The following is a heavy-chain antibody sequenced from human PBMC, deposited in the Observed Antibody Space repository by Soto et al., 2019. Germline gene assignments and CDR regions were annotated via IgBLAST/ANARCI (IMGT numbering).Heavy chain of an antibody. V-gene: IGHV3-23*01. CDR2: ISGSGGST. J-gene: IGHJ6*02. CDR1: GFTFSSYT. Sequence: GGSLRLSCAASGFTFSSYTMSWVRQAPGKGLEWVSSISGSGGSTFYADSVRGRFTISRDNSKNTLYLQMNTLRAEDTAVYYCVSGGYCASTSCSRSYYYDMDVWGQGTTVTVSS. D-gene: IGHD2-2*01. CDR3: VSGGYCASTSCSRSYYYDMDV.